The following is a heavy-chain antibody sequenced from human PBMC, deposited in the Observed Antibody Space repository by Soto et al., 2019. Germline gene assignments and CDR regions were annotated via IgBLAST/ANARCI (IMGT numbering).Heavy chain of an antibody. CDR3: ARGRSVGGWTFDP. D-gene: IGHD6-19*01. V-gene: IGHV3-33*01. J-gene: IGHJ5*02. Sequence: GGSLRLSCAASGFNFGSCGMHWVRQAPGKGLEWVAFIWYDGSNKYYGDSVKGRFTVSRDNSKNSLSLQMNSLRAEDTAVYYCARGRSVGGWTFDPWGKGTPVTVSS. CDR1: GFNFGSCG. CDR2: IWYDGSNK.